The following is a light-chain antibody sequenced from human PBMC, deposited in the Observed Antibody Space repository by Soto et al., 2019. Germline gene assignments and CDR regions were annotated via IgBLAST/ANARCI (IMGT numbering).Light chain of an antibody. V-gene: IGLV1-40*01. CDR1: SSNIGAGYD. CDR2: GNS. J-gene: IGLJ1*01. Sequence: HSALTQPPSVSGAPGQRVTISCTGSSSNIGAGYDVHWYQQLPGTAPKLLIYGNSNRPSGVPDRFSGSKSGTSASLAITGLQAEDEADYYCQSYDSSLSRVFGTGTKVTVL. CDR3: QSYDSSLSRV.